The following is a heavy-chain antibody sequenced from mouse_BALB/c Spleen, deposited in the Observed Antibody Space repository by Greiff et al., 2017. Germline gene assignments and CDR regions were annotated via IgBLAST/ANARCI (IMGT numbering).Heavy chain of an antibody. Sequence: QVTLKECGPGLLQPSQTLSLTCSFSGFSLSTSGMGVSWIRQPSGKGLEWLAHIYWDDDKRYNPSLKSRLTISKDTSSNQVFLKITSVDTADTATYYCARKGYDEGFAYWGQGTLVTVSA. CDR1: GFSLSTSGMG. CDR3: ARKGYDEGFAY. D-gene: IGHD2-12*01. J-gene: IGHJ3*01. V-gene: IGHV8-12*01. CDR2: IYWDDDK.